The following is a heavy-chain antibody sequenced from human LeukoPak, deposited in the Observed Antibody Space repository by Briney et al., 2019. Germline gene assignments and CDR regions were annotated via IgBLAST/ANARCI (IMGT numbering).Heavy chain of an antibody. J-gene: IGHJ6*02. Sequence: GGSLRLSCAASGFTFSSYAMSWVRQAPGKGLEWVSAINGSGGSTYYADSVKGRFTISRDNSKNTLYLQMNSLRAEDTAVYYCAKSIVVVPAAMYGYYYGMDVWGQGTTVTVSS. CDR1: GFTFSSYA. D-gene: IGHD2-2*01. CDR3: AKSIVVVPAAMYGYYYGMDV. V-gene: IGHV3-23*01. CDR2: INGSGGST.